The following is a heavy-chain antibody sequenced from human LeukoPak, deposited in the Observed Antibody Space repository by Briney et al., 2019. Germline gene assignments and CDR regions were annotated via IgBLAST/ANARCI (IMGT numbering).Heavy chain of an antibody. CDR3: ARDPVYYYDSSGYDDY. CDR2: INPNSGGT. V-gene: IGHV1-2*02. J-gene: IGHJ4*02. Sequence: ASVKVSCKASGYTFTGYYMHWVRQAPGQGLEWMGWINPNSGGTNYAQKFQGRVTMTRDTSISTAYMELSRLRSGDTAVYYCARDPVYYYDSSGYDDYWGQGTLVTVSS. D-gene: IGHD3-22*01. CDR1: GYTFTGYY.